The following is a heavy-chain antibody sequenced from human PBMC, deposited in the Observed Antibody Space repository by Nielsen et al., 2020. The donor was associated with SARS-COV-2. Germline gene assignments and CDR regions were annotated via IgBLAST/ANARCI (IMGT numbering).Heavy chain of an antibody. CDR1: GFTFSSYS. D-gene: IGHD2-2*01. J-gene: IGHJ3*02. CDR2: ISSSSSYI. V-gene: IGHV3-21*01. CDR3: ARDFKGYCSSSSCLDAFDI. Sequence: GGSLRLSCAASGFTFSSYSMNWVRQAPGKGLEWVSSISSSSSYIYYADSVKGRFTISRDNAKNSLYLQMNSLRAEDTAVYYCARDFKGYCSSSSCLDAFDIWGQGTMVTVSS.